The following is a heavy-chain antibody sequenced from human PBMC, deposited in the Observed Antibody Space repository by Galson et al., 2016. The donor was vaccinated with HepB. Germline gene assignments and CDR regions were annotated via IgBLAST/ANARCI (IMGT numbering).Heavy chain of an antibody. CDR3: ARFGFHDYDYDY. Sequence: SLRLSCAASGFTFSSDWMFWVRQPPGKGLVWVSRINSDGSYTNYADSVRGRFSISRGNAKNTLFLQMNSLRAEDTAVYYCARFGFHDYDYDYWGRGTLVTVS. CDR1: GFTFSSDW. J-gene: IGHJ4*02. D-gene: IGHD4-17*01. CDR2: INSDGSYT. V-gene: IGHV3-74*01.